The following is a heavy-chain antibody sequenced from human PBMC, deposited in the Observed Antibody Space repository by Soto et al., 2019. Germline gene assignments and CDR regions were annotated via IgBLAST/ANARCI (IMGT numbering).Heavy chain of an antibody. D-gene: IGHD4-4*01. CDR2: IYYSGST. V-gene: IGHV4-59*01. CDR3: ARDGYTVTPNYYYGMDV. Sequence: SETLSLTCTVAGGSISSYDWSWIRQPPGKGLEWIGYIYYSGSTNYNPSLKSRVTISVDTSKNQFSLKLSSVTAADTAVYYCARDGYTVTPNYYYGMDVWGQGTTVTVSS. J-gene: IGHJ6*02. CDR1: GGSISSYD.